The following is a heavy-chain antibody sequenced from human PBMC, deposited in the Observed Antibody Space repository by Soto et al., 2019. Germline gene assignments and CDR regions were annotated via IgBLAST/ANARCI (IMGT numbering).Heavy chain of an antibody. CDR3: ARQQGYYYGSGSYYNAGFDP. J-gene: IGHJ5*02. CDR1: GFTFSSYG. CDR2: IWYDGSNK. Sequence: GGSLRLSCAASGFTFSSYGMHWVRQAPGKGLEWVAVIWYDGSNKYYADSVKGRFTISRDNSKNTLYLQMNSLRAEDTAVYYCARQQGYYYGSGSYYNAGFDPWGQGTLVTVSS. D-gene: IGHD3-10*01. V-gene: IGHV3-33*01.